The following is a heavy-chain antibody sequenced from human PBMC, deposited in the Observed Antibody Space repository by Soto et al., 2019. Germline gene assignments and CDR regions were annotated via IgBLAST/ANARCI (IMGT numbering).Heavy chain of an antibody. D-gene: IGHD1-7*01. CDR1: GYTFTSYG. Sequence: ASVKVSCKASGYTFTSYGISWVRQAPGQGLEWMGWISAYNGNTNYAQRLQGRVTMTTDTSTSTAYMELRSLRSDDTAVYYCARVITGTTFYYYYGMDVWGQGTTVTVSS. V-gene: IGHV1-18*01. CDR3: ARVITGTTFYYYYGMDV. J-gene: IGHJ6*02. CDR2: ISAYNGNT.